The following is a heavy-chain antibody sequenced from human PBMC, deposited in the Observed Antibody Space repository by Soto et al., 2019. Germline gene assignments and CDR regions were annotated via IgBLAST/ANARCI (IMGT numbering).Heavy chain of an antibody. Sequence: SETLSLTCAVYGGSFSGYYWSWIRQPPGKGLEWIGEINHSGSTNYNPSLKSRVTISVDTSKNQFSLKLSSVTAADTAVYYCARAASRGTGTIAARPPLGYYYYMDVWGKGTTVTVSS. J-gene: IGHJ6*03. CDR2: INHSGST. V-gene: IGHV4-34*01. D-gene: IGHD6-6*01. CDR1: GGSFSGYY. CDR3: ARAASRGTGTIAARPPLGYYYYMDV.